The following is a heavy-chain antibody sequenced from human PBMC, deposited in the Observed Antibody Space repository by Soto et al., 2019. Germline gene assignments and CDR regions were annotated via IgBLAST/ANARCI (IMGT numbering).Heavy chain of an antibody. Sequence: PSETLSLTCAVYCGSFSGYYWSWIRQPPGKGLEWIGEVQPPGKGLVWIGEVNRSGRTSYNPSLKSRVTISVDTSKNQFSLKLSSVTAADTAVYYCVRGAPAAIGPQGDYWGQGTLVTVAS. V-gene: IGHV4-34*01. CDR3: VRGAPAAIGPQGDY. D-gene: IGHD2-2*01. CDR1: CGSFSGYY. CDR2: VNRSGRT. J-gene: IGHJ4*02.